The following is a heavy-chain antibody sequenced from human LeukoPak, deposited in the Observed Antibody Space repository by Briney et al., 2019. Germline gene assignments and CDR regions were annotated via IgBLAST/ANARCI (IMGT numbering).Heavy chain of an antibody. CDR1: GYTFTGCY. Sequence: ASVKVSCKASGYTFTGCYMHWVRQAPGQGLEWMGWVNPNSGGTNYAQKFQGRVTMTRDTSISTAYMELSRLRSDDTAVYYCARDWAYDYVWGSYRQAPYDYWGQGTLVTVSS. J-gene: IGHJ4*02. D-gene: IGHD3-16*02. CDR2: VNPNSGGT. V-gene: IGHV1-2*02. CDR3: ARDWAYDYVWGSYRQAPYDY.